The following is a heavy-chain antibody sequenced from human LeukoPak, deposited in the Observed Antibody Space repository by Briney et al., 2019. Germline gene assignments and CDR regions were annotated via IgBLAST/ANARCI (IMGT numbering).Heavy chain of an antibody. Sequence: KSSETLSLTCTVSGGSITTGSYYWTWIRQHPGKGLEWVGYRTYSGDTYLSPSLKSRIAISLDASKNQFSLTLTSVTAADTAVYYCARAKTHDSNGFDYWGQRTLVTVSS. V-gene: IGHV4-31*03. CDR2: RTYSGDT. CDR3: ARAKTHDSNGFDY. D-gene: IGHD6-25*01. CDR1: GGSITTGSYY. J-gene: IGHJ4*02.